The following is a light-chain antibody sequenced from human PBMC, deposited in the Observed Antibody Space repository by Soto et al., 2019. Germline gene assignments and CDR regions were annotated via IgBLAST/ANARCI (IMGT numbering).Light chain of an antibody. J-gene: IGKJ2*01. CDR2: KAS. CDR3: QQYNSYPYT. V-gene: IGKV1-5*03. Sequence: DIQMTQSPSTLSASVGDRVTITCRASQSISSWLAWYQQKPGKAPKLLIYKASNLESGVPSRFSGSGSGTEFTLTISCLQPDDFATYYRQQYNSYPYTFGQGTRLEIK. CDR1: QSISSW.